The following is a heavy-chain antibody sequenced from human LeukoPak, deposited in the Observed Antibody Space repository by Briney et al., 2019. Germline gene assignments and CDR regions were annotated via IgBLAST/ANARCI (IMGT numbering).Heavy chain of an antibody. V-gene: IGHV3-7*01. J-gene: IGHJ6*03. CDR1: GFTFSSYW. CDR2: IKQDGSEK. CDR3: ARVAHPGYDFWSGYASPYYYMDV. D-gene: IGHD3-3*01. Sequence: PGGSLRLSCAASGFTFSSYWMSWVRQAPGKGLGWVANIKQDGSEKYYVDSVKGRFTISRDNAKNSLYLQMNSLRAEDTAVYYCARVAHPGYDFWSGYASPYYYMDVWGKGTTVIVSS.